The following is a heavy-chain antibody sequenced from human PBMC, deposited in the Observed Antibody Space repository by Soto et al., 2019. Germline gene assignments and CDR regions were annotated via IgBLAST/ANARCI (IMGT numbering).Heavy chain of an antibody. CDR1: GFTVSSNY. J-gene: IGHJ4*02. CDR3: ASRPPYGDYPYFDY. Sequence: GGSLRLSCAASGFTVSSNYMSWVRQAPGKGLEWVSVIYTGGSTYYADSVKGRFTISRDNSKNTLYLQMSSLRAEDTAVYYCASRPPYGDYPYFDYWGQGTLVTVSS. V-gene: IGHV3-53*01. D-gene: IGHD4-17*01. CDR2: IYTGGST.